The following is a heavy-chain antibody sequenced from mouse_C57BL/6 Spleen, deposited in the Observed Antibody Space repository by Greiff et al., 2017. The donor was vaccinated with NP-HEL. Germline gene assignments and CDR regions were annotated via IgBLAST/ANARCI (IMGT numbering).Heavy chain of an antibody. CDR3: TRKGLYYYYGKYAMDY. V-gene: IGHV1-15*01. CDR1: GYTFTDYE. J-gene: IGHJ4*01. D-gene: IGHD2-4*01. Sequence: QVQLQQPGAELVRPGASVTLSCKASGYTFTDYEMHWVKQTPVHGLEWIGAIDPETGGTAYNQKFKGKAILTADKSSSTAYMELRSLTSEDSAVYYWTRKGLYYYYGKYAMDYWGQGTSVTVSS. CDR2: IDPETGGT.